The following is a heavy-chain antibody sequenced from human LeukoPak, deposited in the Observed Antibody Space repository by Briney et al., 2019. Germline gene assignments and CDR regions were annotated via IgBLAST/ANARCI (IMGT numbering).Heavy chain of an antibody. D-gene: IGHD3-10*01. J-gene: IGHJ4*02. CDR3: ASLRYGSGSQGALDYGTDY. CDR2: IYTSGST. V-gene: IGHV4-61*02. CDR1: GGSISSGGYS. Sequence: SETLSLTCAVSGGSISSGGYSWSWIRQPAGKGLEWIGRIYTSGSTNYNPSLKSRVTMSVDTSKNQFSLKLHSVTAADTAVYYCASLRYGSGSQGALDYGTDYWGQGSLVTVSS.